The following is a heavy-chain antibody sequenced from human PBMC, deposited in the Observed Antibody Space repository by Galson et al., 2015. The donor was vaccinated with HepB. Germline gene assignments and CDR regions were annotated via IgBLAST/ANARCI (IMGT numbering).Heavy chain of an antibody. V-gene: IGHV3-30*18. J-gene: IGHJ6*02. CDR1: GFTFSSHG. D-gene: IGHD3-3*01. CDR2: ISYDGSNK. Sequence: SLRLSCAASGFTFSSHGMHWVRQAPGKGLEWVAVISYDGSNKYYADSVKGRFTISRDNSKNTLYLQMNSLRAEDTAVYYCAKDLSPGYYDFWSGYPHHYYGMDVWGQGTTVTVSS. CDR3: AKDLSPGYYDFWSGYPHHYYGMDV.